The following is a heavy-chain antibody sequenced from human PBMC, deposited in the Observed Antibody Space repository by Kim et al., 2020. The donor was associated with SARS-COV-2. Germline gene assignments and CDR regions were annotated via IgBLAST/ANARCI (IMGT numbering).Heavy chain of an antibody. V-gene: IGHV3-23*01. J-gene: IGHJ5*02. CDR1: GFTFKNYA. CDR3: AKYNSSGSYYFS. Sequence: GGSLRLSCAASGFTFKNYAMSWVRLAPGKGLEWLSIITDSGGFTAYADSVKGQFTVSRDNSKNTLYLQMNSLRAEDTAIYFCAKYNSSGSYYFSWGPGTRVTVSS. CDR2: ITDSGGFT. D-gene: IGHD3-10*01.